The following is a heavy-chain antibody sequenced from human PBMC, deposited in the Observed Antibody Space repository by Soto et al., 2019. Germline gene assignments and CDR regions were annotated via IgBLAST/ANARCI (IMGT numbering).Heavy chain of an antibody. CDR3: AAGLYDFWSGYLPDAFDI. V-gene: IGHV1-58*02. CDR1: GFTFTSSA. Sequence: SVKVSCKASGFTFTSSAMQWVRQARGQRLEWIGWIVVGSGNTNYAQKFQERVTITGDMSTSTAYMELSSLRSEDTAVYYCAAGLYDFWSGYLPDAFDIWGQGTMVTVSS. CDR2: IVVGSGNT. J-gene: IGHJ3*02. D-gene: IGHD3-3*01.